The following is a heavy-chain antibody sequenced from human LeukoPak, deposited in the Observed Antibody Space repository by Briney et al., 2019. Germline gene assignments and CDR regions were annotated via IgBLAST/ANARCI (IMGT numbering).Heavy chain of an antibody. V-gene: IGHV1-69*13. CDR3: ARVSGVTMVRGVIHYYYGMDV. D-gene: IGHD3-10*01. CDR2: IIPIFGTA. J-gene: IGHJ6*04. Sequence: EASVKVSCKASGGIFSSYAISWVRQAPGQGLEWMGGIIPIFGTANYAQKFQGRVTITADESTSTAYMELSSLRSEDTAVYYCARVSGVTMVRGVIHYYYGMDVWGKGTTVTVSS. CDR1: GGIFSSYA.